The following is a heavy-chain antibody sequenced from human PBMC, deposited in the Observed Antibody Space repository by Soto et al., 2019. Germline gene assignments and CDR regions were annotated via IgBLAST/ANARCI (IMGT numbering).Heavy chain of an antibody. CDR2: ISYDDSYR. D-gene: IGHD4-17*01. CDR1: GFTFDNYG. Sequence: QVHLVESGGGVVQPGTSLRLSCAASGFTFDNYGMLWVRQAPGKGLEWVALISYDDSYRYYTNSVRGRFTISRDNSKNMVFLHMNSLQGDDTAVYYCAGGDYGDSIDFWCQGTLVTVSS. V-gene: IGHV3-33*01. CDR3: AGGDYGDSIDF. J-gene: IGHJ4*02.